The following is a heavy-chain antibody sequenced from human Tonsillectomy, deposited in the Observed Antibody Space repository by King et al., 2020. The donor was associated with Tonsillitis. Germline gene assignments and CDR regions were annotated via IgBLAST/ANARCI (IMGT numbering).Heavy chain of an antibody. CDR2: ISAHNGDT. Sequence: QVQLVESGTEVKKPGASVKVSCKTSGYSFTSYAISWVRQAPGQGLEWMGWISAHNGDTNYAQRVQGRVTLTTDSSTSTAYLELRSRRSDDTAVYYCARDPPDVWGSFRSLDYWGQGTLVTVSS. CDR3: ARDPPDVWGSFRSLDY. V-gene: IGHV1-18*01. J-gene: IGHJ4*02. D-gene: IGHD3-16*02. CDR1: GYSFTSYA.